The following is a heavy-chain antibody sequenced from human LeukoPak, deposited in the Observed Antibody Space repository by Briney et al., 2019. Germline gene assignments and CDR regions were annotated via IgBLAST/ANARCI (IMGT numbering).Heavy chain of an antibody. V-gene: IGHV4-4*07. Sequence: PSETLSLTCTVSGGSLSSYYWSWLRQPAGKGLEWIGRIYTSGSTNYNPSLKSRVTMSVDTSKNQFSLKLSSVTAADTAVYYCARGGDIVVVPADAHFDYWGQGTLVTASS. CDR1: GGSLSSYY. CDR2: IYTSGST. CDR3: ARGGDIVVVPADAHFDY. D-gene: IGHD2-2*01. J-gene: IGHJ4*02.